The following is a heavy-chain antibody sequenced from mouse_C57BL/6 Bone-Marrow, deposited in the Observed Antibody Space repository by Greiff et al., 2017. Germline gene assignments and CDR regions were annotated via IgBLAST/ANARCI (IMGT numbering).Heavy chain of an antibody. CDR1: GYTFTDYY. J-gene: IGHJ2*01. Sequence: VQLQQSGPVLVKPGASVQMSCKASGYTFTDYYMHWVKQNHGKSLEWIGVINPYNGGTSYNQKFKGKATLTVDKSSSTAYMELTSLTSEDSAVYYCAREYGYPNDDYWGQGTTLTVAS. CDR3: AREYGYPNDDY. D-gene: IGHD1-2*01. V-gene: IGHV1-19*01. CDR2: INPYNGGT.